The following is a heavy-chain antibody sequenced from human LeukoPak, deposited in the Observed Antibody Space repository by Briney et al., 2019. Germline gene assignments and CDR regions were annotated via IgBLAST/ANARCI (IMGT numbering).Heavy chain of an antibody. CDR2: ISYDGSNK. CDR1: GFTFSSYC. V-gene: IGHV3-30*18. CDR3: AKDSAESAFDI. Sequence: PGGSLRLSCAASGFTFSSYCMHWVRQAPGKGLEWVAVISYDGSNKYYADSVKGRFTISRDNSKNTLYLQMNSLRAEDTAVYYCAKDSAESAFDIWGQGTMVTVSS. D-gene: IGHD3-10*01. J-gene: IGHJ3*02.